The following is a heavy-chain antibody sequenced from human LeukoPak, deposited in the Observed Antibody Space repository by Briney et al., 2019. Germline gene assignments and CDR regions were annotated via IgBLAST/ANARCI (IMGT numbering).Heavy chain of an antibody. D-gene: IGHD3-22*01. V-gene: IGHV4-30-4*01. J-gene: IGHJ4*02. Sequence: SETLSLTCTVSGGSISSGDYYWSWIRQPPGKGLEWIGYIYYSGSTYYNPSLKSRVTITVDTSKNQFPLKLSSVTAADTAVYYCARGRYYYYDSSGYYHDWGQGTLVNVSS. CDR2: IYYSGST. CDR1: GGSISSGDYY. CDR3: ARGRYYYYDSSGYYHD.